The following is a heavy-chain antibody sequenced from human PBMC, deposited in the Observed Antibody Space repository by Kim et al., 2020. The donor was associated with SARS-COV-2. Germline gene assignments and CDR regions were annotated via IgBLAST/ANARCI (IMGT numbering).Heavy chain of an antibody. CDR3: ARVEQQLRIGGLDY. Sequence: SQTLSLTCAISGDSVSSNSAAWNWIRQSPSRGLEWLGRTYYRSKWDNDYAVSVKSRITINPDTSKNQFSLQLNSVTPEDMAVYYCARVEQQLRIGGLDYWGQGTLVTVSS. V-gene: IGHV6-1*01. J-gene: IGHJ4*02. D-gene: IGHD6-13*01. CDR2: TYYRSKWDN. CDR1: GDSVSSNSAA.